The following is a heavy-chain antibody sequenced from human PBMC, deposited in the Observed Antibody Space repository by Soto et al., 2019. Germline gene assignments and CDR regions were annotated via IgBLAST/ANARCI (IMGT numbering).Heavy chain of an antibody. CDR3: ARDIVSSGWYTPYNWFDP. CDR2: ISAYNGNT. D-gene: IGHD6-19*01. V-gene: IGHV1-18*04. CDR1: CYTFTSYG. J-gene: IGHJ5*02. Sequence: ASVKVSFKASCYTFTSYGISWVRQAPGQGLEWMGWISAYNGNTNYAQKLQGRVTMTTDTSTSTAYMELRSLRSDDTAVYYCARDIVSSGWYTPYNWFDPWGQGTLVTVSS.